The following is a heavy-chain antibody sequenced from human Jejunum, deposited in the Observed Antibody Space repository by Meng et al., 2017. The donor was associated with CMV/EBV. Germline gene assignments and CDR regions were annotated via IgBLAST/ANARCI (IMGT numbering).Heavy chain of an antibody. V-gene: IGHV3-23*01. Sequence: GSTFRTYAMSWGRQERGKGREWVSVRRDAGGATYDADTVGGRSYIARDSSKNTGCRQMNSLRADETAVYYGAKAPYNSNARYYFDYWGQGTLVTVSS. CDR1: GSTFRTYA. CDR3: AKAPYNSNARYYFDY. J-gene: IGHJ4*02. CDR2: RRDAGGAT. D-gene: IGHD2/OR15-2a*01.